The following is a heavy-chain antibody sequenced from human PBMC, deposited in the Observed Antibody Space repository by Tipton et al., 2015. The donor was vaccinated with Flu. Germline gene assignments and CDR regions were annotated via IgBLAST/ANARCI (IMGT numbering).Heavy chain of an antibody. Sequence: LRLSCAVSGDSISSDFYWAWIRQFPGKGLEWIGTVSRTGSTIYNPSLKSRVTISIDTSKNQFSLNMRSVTAADMAVYYCARRDYSNYVSEPRNWFDPWSQGTLVTVSS. V-gene: IGHV4-38-2*01. CDR2: VSRTGST. D-gene: IGHD4-11*01. J-gene: IGHJ5*02. CDR1: GDSISSDFY. CDR3: ARRDYSNYVSEPRNWFDP.